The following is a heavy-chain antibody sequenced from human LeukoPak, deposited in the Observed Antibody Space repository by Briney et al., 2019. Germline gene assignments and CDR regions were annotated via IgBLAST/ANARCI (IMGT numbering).Heavy chain of an antibody. D-gene: IGHD6-19*01. CDR3: ARDRRYVAAFSGFGY. Sequence: SETLSLTCTVSGGSISSSSYYWGWIRQPPGKGLEWIGSIYYSGSTYYNPSLKSRVTISVDTSKNQFSLKLSSVTAADTAVYYCARDRRYVAAFSGFGYWGQGTLVTVSS. CDR2: IYYSGST. CDR1: GGSISSSSYY. V-gene: IGHV4-39*02. J-gene: IGHJ4*02.